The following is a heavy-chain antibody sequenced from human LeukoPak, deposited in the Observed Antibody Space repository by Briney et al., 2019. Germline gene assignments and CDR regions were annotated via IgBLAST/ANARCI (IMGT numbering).Heavy chain of an antibody. D-gene: IGHD3-10*01. V-gene: IGHV4-39*01. Sequence: SETLSLTCTVSGGSISSHYWGWIRQPPGKGLEWIGSIYYSGSTYYNPSLKSRVTISVDTSKNQFSLKLSSVTAADTAVYYCARRFGEPLGEPYWFNPWGQGTLVTVSS. J-gene: IGHJ5*02. CDR1: GGSISSHY. CDR2: IYYSGST. CDR3: ARRFGEPLGEPYWFNP.